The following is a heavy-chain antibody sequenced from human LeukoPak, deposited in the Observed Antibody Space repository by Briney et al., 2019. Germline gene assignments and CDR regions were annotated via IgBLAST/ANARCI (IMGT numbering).Heavy chain of an antibody. D-gene: IGHD3-10*01. J-gene: IGHJ6*02. CDR3: ARDRHGSGTYNYYGMDV. CDR1: GYTFTGYY. CDR2: FDPEDGET. Sequence: ASVKVSCKASGYTFTGYYMHWVRQAPGKGLEWMGGFDPEDGETIYAQKFQGRVTITRDTSTNTVYMEVSSLRSEDTAVYYCARDRHGSGTYNYYGMDVWGQGTTVTVSS. V-gene: IGHV1-24*01.